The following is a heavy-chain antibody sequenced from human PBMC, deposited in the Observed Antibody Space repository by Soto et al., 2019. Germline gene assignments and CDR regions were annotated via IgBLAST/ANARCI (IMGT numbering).Heavy chain of an antibody. J-gene: IGHJ6*02. V-gene: IGHV1-69*12. CDR3: AGWQYDYYYYGMDV. Sequence: QVQLVQSGAEVKKPGSSVKVSCKASGGTFSSYAISWVRQAPGQGLAWMGGIIPIFGTANYAQKFQGRVTITADESTSTAYMELSILRSEDTAVYYCAGWQYDYYYYGMDVWGQGTTVTVSS. CDR1: GGTFSSYA. CDR2: IIPIFGTA.